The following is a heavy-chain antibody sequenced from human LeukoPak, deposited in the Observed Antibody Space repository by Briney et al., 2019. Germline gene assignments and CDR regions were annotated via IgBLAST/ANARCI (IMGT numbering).Heavy chain of an antibody. CDR1: GFTFSSYS. Sequence: PGGSLRLSCAASGFTFSSYSMNWVRQAPGKGLEWVSSISSSSSYIYYADSVKGRFTISRDNAKNSLYLQMNSLRAEDTAVYYCARDGYAWGSYRYGGSWFDPWGQGTLVTVSS. CDR2: ISSSSSYI. D-gene: IGHD3-16*02. CDR3: ARDGYAWGSYRYGGSWFDP. J-gene: IGHJ5*02. V-gene: IGHV3-21*01.